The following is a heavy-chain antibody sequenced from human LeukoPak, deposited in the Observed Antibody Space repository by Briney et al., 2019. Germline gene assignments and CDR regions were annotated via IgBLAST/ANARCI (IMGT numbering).Heavy chain of an antibody. D-gene: IGHD4-11*01. J-gene: IGHJ6*03. Sequence: KPSETLSLTCAVYGGSFSGYYWSWIRQPPGKGLEWIGEINHSGSTNYNPSLKSRVTISVDTSKNQFSLKLSSVTAADTAVYYCARGSVTNYYYMDVWGNGTTVTVSS. V-gene: IGHV4-34*01. CDR2: INHSGST. CDR1: GGSFSGYY. CDR3: ARGSVTNYYYMDV.